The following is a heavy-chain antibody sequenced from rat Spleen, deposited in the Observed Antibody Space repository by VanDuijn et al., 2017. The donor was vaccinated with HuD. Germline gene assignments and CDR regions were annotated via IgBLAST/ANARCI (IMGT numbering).Heavy chain of an antibody. CDR1: GFIFNNYW. CDR2: ISPSGGST. V-gene: IGHV5-31*01. CDR3: ASLLQWSPFDY. D-gene: IGHD1-1*01. J-gene: IGHJ2*01. Sequence: EVQLVESGGGLVQPGRSLKLSCVASGFIFNNYWMTWIRQAPTKGLEWVASISPSGGSTYYRDSVKGRFTVSRDNAKSTLYLQIDSLRSEDTATYYCASLLQWSPFDYWGQGVMVTVSS.